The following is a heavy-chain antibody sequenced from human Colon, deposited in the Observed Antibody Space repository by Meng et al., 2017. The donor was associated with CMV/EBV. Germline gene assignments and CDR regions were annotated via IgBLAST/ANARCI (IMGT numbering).Heavy chain of an antibody. CDR2: SYYTGST. CDR3: ARATKSSCWEVLDY. V-gene: IGHV4-34*01. Sequence: QVQLQQWGAGLLTPSETLSLTCAVYGESFSGYYWTWIRQPPGRGLEWIGESYYTGSTNYSPSLKSRVTISLDTSKNQFSLKLNSVTAADTAVYYCARATKSSCWEVLDYWGHGTLVTVSS. D-gene: IGHD2-2*01. J-gene: IGHJ4*01. CDR1: GESFSGYY.